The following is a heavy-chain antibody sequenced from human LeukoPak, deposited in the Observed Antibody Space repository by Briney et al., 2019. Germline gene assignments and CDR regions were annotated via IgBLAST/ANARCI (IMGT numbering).Heavy chain of an antibody. CDR1: GDSISSHY. V-gene: IGHV4-59*11. Sequence: SETLSLTCIVSGDSISSHYWGWIRQPPGKGLEWIGYVSYSGNVNFNPSLKGRLTISVESSKQQFSLKLNSATAADTAVDYCARGISINMAVRHFDPWGQGTLVTVSS. CDR3: ARGISINMAVRHFDP. D-gene: IGHD3-3*02. CDR2: VSYSGNV. J-gene: IGHJ5*02.